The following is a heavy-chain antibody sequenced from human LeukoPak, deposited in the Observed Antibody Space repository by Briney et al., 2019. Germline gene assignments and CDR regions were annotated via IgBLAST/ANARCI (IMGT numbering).Heavy chain of an antibody. D-gene: IGHD3-10*01. CDR3: AKNQYHYYGSGSYGIDV. CDR1: GFTFSSYA. V-gene: IGHV3-23*01. CDR2: ISGSGGST. Sequence: GGSLRLSCVASGFTFSSYAMSWVRQAPGKGLEWVSAISGSGGSTDYADSVKGRFTISRDNSKNTVYLQMNSLRGEDTALYYCAKNQYHYYGSGSYGIDVWGQGTTVTVSS. J-gene: IGHJ6*02.